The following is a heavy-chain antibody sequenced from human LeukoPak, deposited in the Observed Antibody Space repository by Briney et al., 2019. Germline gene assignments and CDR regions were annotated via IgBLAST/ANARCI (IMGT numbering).Heavy chain of an antibody. CDR1: GFTFSSYG. D-gene: IGHD3-22*01. J-gene: IGHJ3*02. CDR2: IWYDGSNK. CDR3: AREGYDSSGYYGGKDAFDI. Sequence: PGGSLRLSCAASGFTFSSYGMPWVRQAPGKGLEWVAVIWYDGSNKYYADSVKGRFTISRDNSKNTLYLQMNSLRAEDTAVYYCAREGYDSSGYYGGKDAFDIWGQGTMVTVSS. V-gene: IGHV3-33*01.